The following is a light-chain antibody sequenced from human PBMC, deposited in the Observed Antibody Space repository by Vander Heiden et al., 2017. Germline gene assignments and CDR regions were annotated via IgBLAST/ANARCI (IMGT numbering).Light chain of an antibody. CDR1: QSVSSY. CDR2: DAS. CDR3: QQRNYGPLLIT. Sequence: EIVLTQSPATLSLSPGERATLSCRASQSVSSYLAWYQQKPGQAPRLLIYDASNRATGIPARFSGSGSGTDFTLTISSLEPEDFAVYYCQQRNYGPLLITFGQGTRLEIK. J-gene: IGKJ5*01. V-gene: IGKV3-11*01.